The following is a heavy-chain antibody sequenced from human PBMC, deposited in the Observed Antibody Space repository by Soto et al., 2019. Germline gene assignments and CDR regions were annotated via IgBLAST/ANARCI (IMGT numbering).Heavy chain of an antibody. CDR2: ISWNSGSI. CDR3: AKDLEIRAHNIVATPSPFDY. Sequence: GGSLRLSCAASGFTFDDYTMHWVRQAPGKGLEWVSGISWNSGSIGYADSVKGRFTISRDNAKNSLYLQMNSLRAEDTALYYCAKDLEIRAHNIVATPSPFDYWGQGTLVTVSS. CDR1: GFTFDDYT. V-gene: IGHV3-9*01. J-gene: IGHJ4*02. D-gene: IGHD5-12*01.